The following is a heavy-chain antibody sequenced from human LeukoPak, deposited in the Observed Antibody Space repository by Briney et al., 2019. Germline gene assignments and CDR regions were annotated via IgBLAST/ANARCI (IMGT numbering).Heavy chain of an antibody. D-gene: IGHD3-10*01. CDR2: INSDGSST. Sequence: PGGSLRLSCAASGSTFSSHWMHRVRQAPGKGLVWVSRINSDGSSTSYADSVKGRFTISRDNSKNTLYLQMNSLRAEDTAVYYCAKNPGRARPYYFDYWGQGTLVTVSS. CDR3: AKNPGRARPYYFDY. V-gene: IGHV3-74*01. CDR1: GSTFSSHW. J-gene: IGHJ4*02.